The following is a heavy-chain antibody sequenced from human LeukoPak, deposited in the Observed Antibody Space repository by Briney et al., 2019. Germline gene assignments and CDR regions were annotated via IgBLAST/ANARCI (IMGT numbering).Heavy chain of an antibody. J-gene: IGHJ4*02. CDR2: IYYSGST. Sequence: PSETLSPTCTVSGGFISSSYFWGWIRQPPGKGLEWIGSIYYSGSTSYNTSLKSRVTISVDTPKNQFSLKLSFVTAADTAVYYCASPWSSGGFDYWGQGTLVTVSS. CDR1: GGFISSSYF. D-gene: IGHD6-19*01. CDR3: ASPWSSGGFDY. V-gene: IGHV4-39*01.